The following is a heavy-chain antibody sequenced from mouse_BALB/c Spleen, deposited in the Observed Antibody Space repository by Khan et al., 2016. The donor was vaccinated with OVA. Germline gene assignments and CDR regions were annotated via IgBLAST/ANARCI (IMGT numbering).Heavy chain of an antibody. CDR3: ARGGKSAY. Sequence: QVQLQQSGAELVRPGVSVKISCKGSDYTFTDYAMHWVKQSHAKSLEWIGVISTYYGDVDYSQKFKGKATMTVDRSSSTAYMELARLTSEDSAIYYCARGGKSAYWGQGTLVTVSA. CDR1: DYTFTDYA. D-gene: IGHD1-1*02. J-gene: IGHJ3*01. CDR2: ISTYYGDV. V-gene: IGHV1S137*01.